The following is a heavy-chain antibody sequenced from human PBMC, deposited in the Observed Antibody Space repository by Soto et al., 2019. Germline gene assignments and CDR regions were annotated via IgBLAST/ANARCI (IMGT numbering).Heavy chain of an antibody. CDR2: VDYSGTT. V-gene: IGHV4-39*01. CDR3: ARRSYSYYCLDV. Sequence: QLQLQESGPGLVKPSETLSLTCTVSGGSISSSTEYWDWIRQPPGKGLEWIGTVDYSGTTHYNSSLKSQITMSVDTSKSQFSLKLSSVTAADTAVYYCARRSYSYYCLDVWGKGTTVTVSS. CDR1: GGSISSSTEY. D-gene: IGHD6-19*01. J-gene: IGHJ6*03.